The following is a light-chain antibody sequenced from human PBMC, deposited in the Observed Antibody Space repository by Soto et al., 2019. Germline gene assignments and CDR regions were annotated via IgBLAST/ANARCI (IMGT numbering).Light chain of an antibody. V-gene: IGLV2-8*01. Sequence: QSALTQSPSASGSPGQSVTISCTGTSSDIGGYNSVSWYQQHPGKAPKVMIYDVTKRPSGVPDRFSGSKSGNTASLTVSALQAEDEADYYCAAWDDSLGGVVFGGGTKLTVL. CDR1: SSDIGGYNS. CDR3: AAWDDSLGGVV. J-gene: IGLJ2*01. CDR2: DVT.